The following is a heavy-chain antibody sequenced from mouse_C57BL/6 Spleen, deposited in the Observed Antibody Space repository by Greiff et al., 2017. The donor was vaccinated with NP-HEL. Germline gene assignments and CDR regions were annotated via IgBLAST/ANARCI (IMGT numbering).Heavy chain of an antibody. J-gene: IGHJ3*01. D-gene: IGHD2-13*01. CDR3: AGYSDYPWFAY. CDR1: GYTFTDYE. CDR2: IDPETGGT. Sequence: QVQLQQSGAELVRPGASVTLSCKASGYTFTDYEMHWVKQTPVHGLEWIGAIDPETGGTAYNQKFKGKAKLTADKSSNTAYMELRSLTSQDSAVYYCAGYSDYPWFAYWGQVTLVTVSA. V-gene: IGHV1-15*01.